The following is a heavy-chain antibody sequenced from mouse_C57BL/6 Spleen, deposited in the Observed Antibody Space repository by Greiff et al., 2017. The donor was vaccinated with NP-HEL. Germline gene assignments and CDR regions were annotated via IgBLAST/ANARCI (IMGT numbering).Heavy chain of an antibody. CDR3: ARAGLITTVVIDY. CDR2: INPSSGYT. D-gene: IGHD1-1*01. Sequence: QVQLQQSGAELARPGASVKMSCKASGYTFTSYTMHWVKQRPGQGLEWIGYINPSSGYTKYNQKFKDKATLTADKSSSTAYMQLSSLTSEDSAVYYCARAGLITTVVIDYWGQGTTLAVSS. CDR1: GYTFTSYT. V-gene: IGHV1-4*01. J-gene: IGHJ2*01.